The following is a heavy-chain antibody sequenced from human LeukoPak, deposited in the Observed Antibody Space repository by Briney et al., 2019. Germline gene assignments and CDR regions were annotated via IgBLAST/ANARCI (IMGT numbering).Heavy chain of an antibody. CDR2: INHSGST. CDR3: ARGLYYYDSSGYRKDDAFDI. V-gene: IGHV4-34*01. Sequence: SEALSLTCAVYGGSFSGYYWSWIRQPPGKGLEWIGEINHSGSTNYNPSLKSRVIISVDTSKNQFSLKLSSVTAADTAVYYCARGLYYYDSSGYRKDDAFDIWGQGTMVTVSS. J-gene: IGHJ3*02. CDR1: GGSFSGYY. D-gene: IGHD3-22*01.